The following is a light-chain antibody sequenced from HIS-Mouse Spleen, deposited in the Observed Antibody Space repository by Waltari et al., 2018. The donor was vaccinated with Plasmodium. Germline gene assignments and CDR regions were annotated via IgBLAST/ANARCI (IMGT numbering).Light chain of an antibody. Sequence: SYELTQPPSVSVSPGQTARLTCSGDALPTKYAYWYQQKSGQATVLVIYEDSKRPSGIPERFSGSSSGTMATLTISGAQVEDEADYYCYSTDSSGNHRVFGGGTKLTVL. J-gene: IGLJ3*02. CDR1: ALPTKY. CDR2: EDS. CDR3: YSTDSSGNHRV. V-gene: IGLV3-10*01.